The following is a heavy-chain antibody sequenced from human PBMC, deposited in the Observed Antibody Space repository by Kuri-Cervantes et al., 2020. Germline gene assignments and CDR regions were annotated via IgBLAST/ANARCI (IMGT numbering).Heavy chain of an antibody. CDR3: ARGELNSRRAFDI. D-gene: IGHD1-7*01. CDR1: GGSIISNNW. CDR2: ISHTGKT. V-gene: IGHV4-4*02. Sequence: SCTVSGGSIISNNWWSLVRQSPGKGLEWIGDISHTGKTNHNPSLKSRLTISVDRSKNQFSLKLSSVTAADTAVYYCARGELNSRRAFDIWGQGTMVTVSS. J-gene: IGHJ3*02.